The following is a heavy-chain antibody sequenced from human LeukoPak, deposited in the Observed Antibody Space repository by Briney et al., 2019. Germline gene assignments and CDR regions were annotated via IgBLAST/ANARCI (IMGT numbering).Heavy chain of an antibody. V-gene: IGHV3-7*04. CDR1: GFTFRSHW. J-gene: IGHJ4*02. Sequence: PGGSLRLSCAASGFTFRSHWMIWLRQARGKGVECVANIKPDGSESYYVDSVMGLFSNTRDNAKNLLYQQMNSLRAEDTAVYYCARANIVATYFDYWGQGTLVTVSS. CDR2: IKPDGSES. D-gene: IGHD5-12*01. CDR3: ARANIVATYFDY.